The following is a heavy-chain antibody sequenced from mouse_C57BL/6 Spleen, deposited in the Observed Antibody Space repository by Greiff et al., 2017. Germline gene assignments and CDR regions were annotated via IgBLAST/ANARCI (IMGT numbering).Heavy chain of an antibody. Sequence: QVQLKESGAELVKPGASVKLSCKASGYTFTEYTIHWVKQRSGQGLEWIGWFYPGSGSIKYNEKFKDKATLTADKSSSTVYMELSRLTSEDSAVYFCARPLGYDGGTTVSWFAYWGQGTLVTVSA. J-gene: IGHJ3*01. V-gene: IGHV1-62-2*01. CDR3: ARPLGYDGGTTVSWFAY. CDR1: GYTFTEYT. D-gene: IGHD2-2*01. CDR2: FYPGSGSI.